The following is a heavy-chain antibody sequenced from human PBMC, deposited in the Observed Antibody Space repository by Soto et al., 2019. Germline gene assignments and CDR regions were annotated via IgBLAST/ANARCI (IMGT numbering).Heavy chain of an antibody. V-gene: IGHV3-23*01. CDR1: AFTCSSYA. J-gene: IGHJ4*02. CDR3: AKDWSSSWYPVCFAY. Sequence: GGWLRFSCSPSAFTCSSYAMIWLRPAPGKGLESFSAISGSGGSTYYADSAKGRFTISRDNSKNTLYLHMNSLRAEDTAVYYCAKDWSSSWYPVCFAYWGQGTLVSVSS. D-gene: IGHD6-13*01. CDR2: ISGSGGST.